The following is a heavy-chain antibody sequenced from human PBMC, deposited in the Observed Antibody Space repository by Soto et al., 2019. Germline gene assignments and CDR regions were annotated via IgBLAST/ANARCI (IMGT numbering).Heavy chain of an antibody. CDR3: ARGATVTQYDY. J-gene: IGHJ4*02. V-gene: IGHV4-61*01. CDR1: GVSVNSGSFY. Sequence: QVQLQESGPGLVKPSETLSLTCTVSGVSVNSGSFYWAWIRQPPGKGLEWIGFGSYSGTTNYKPPLKSRVTISVDTSRSQISRKVTSLTAADTAVYYCARGATVTQYDYCGQGTLVTVSS. D-gene: IGHD4-17*01. CDR2: GSYSGTT.